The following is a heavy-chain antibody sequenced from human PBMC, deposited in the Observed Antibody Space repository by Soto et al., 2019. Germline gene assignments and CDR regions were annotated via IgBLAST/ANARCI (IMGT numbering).Heavy chain of an antibody. D-gene: IGHD6-13*01. Sequence: SETMSLTCTVSGGSISSYYWSWIRQTPGKGLEWIGYIYYSGSTNYNPSLKSRVTISVDTSKNQFSLKLSSVTAADTAVYYCARDARIAAAGTNYYYYGMDVWGQGTTVTVSS. J-gene: IGHJ6*02. CDR2: IYYSGST. CDR3: ARDARIAAAGTNYYYYGMDV. CDR1: GGSISSYY. V-gene: IGHV4-59*01.